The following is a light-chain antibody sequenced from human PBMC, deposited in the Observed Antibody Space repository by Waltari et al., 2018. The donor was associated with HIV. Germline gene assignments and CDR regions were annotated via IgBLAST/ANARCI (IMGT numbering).Light chain of an antibody. Sequence: QSALTQPASLSGSPGQSTTISCTGTISDVGGYDFFSWYQLHPGKAPKLMIYEVSNRPSGVSNRFSGSKSGNTASLTISGLQAEDEADYYCSSFTSSSSPVQFGGGTKLTVL. CDR3: SSFTSSSSPVQ. V-gene: IGLV2-14*01. J-gene: IGLJ2*01. CDR2: EVS. CDR1: ISDVGGYDF.